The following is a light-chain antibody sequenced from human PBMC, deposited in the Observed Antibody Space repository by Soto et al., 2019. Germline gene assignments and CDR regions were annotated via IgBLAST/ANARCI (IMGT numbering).Light chain of an antibody. J-gene: IGKJ1*01. CDR2: DAS. Sequence: EIFLTQSPDTLSLSPGERATLTCRASQSVTIYIAWYQQRPGQAPRLLIYDASNRATGVPARFSDSRSGTDLTLTISDLEPADFGLYYCQQRLNWPPGFGQGTKVDNK. CDR1: QSVTIY. CDR3: QQRLNWPPG. V-gene: IGKV3-11*01.